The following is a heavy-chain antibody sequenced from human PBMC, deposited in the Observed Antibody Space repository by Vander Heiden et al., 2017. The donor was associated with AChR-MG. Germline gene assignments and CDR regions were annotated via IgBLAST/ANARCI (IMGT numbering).Heavy chain of an antibody. D-gene: IGHD6-19*01. Sequence: EVQLVESGGGLVKPGGSLRLSCAASGFTFSSYSMNWVRQAQGKGLEWVSSISSSSSYIYYADSVKGRFTISRDNAKNSLYLQMNSLRAEDTAVYYCARDGYSSGGPSFDYWGQGTLVTVSS. CDR1: GFTFSSYS. CDR3: ARDGYSSGGPSFDY. CDR2: ISSSSSYI. J-gene: IGHJ4*02. V-gene: IGHV3-21*01.